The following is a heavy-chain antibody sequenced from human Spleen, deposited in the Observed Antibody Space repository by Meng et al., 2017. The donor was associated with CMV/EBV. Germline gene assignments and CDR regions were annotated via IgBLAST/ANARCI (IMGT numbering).Heavy chain of an antibody. CDR3: ASDQGNWNDVSWFDP. Sequence: SVKVSCKVSGGTFSNYAISWVRQAPGQGLEWMGGIVPIFGTADYAQKFQGRVTITTDEFTSTAYMELSSLRSDDTAVYYCASDQGNWNDVSWFDPWGHGTLVTVSS. CDR2: IVPIFGTA. V-gene: IGHV1-69*05. D-gene: IGHD1-1*01. J-gene: IGHJ5*02. CDR1: GGTFSNYA.